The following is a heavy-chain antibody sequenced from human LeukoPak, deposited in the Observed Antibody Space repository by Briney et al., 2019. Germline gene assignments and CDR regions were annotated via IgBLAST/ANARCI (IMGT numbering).Heavy chain of an antibody. D-gene: IGHD6-19*01. V-gene: IGHV4-34*01. Sequence: PSETLSLTCAVYGGSFCGHYWSWIPQPPGKGLEWIGEFNHSGRTNYNPSLKSRVTISEDTAKNQFSVKLSSVTPADPALYYCSRPVSGSSGWYYNYWGQGTLVTVSS. CDR3: SRPVSGSSGWYYNY. CDR2: FNHSGRT. CDR1: GGSFCGHY. J-gene: IGHJ4*02.